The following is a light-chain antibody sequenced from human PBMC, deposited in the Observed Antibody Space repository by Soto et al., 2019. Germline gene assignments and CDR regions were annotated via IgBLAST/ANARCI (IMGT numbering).Light chain of an antibody. J-gene: IGLJ2*01. CDR2: SNN. V-gene: IGLV1-44*01. Sequence: QSVLTQPPSASGTPGQRVTISCSGSSSNIGSNTVNWYQQLPGTAPKHLIYSNNQRPSGGPDRFSGSKSGTSASLAISGLQSEDEADYYCAAWDDSLVVFGGGTKLTVL. CDR1: SSNIGSNT. CDR3: AAWDDSLVV.